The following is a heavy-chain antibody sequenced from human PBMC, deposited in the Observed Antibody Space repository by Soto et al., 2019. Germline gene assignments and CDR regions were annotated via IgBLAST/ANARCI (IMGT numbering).Heavy chain of an antibody. CDR3: AKVSGSYYYGMDV. CDR2: IYHSGST. D-gene: IGHD1-26*01. V-gene: IGHV4-4*02. Sequence: SETLSLTCTVSGGSISSSSYWGWIRQPPGKGLEWIGEIYHSGSTNYNPSLKSRVTISVDKSKNQFSLKLSSVTAADTAVYYCAKVSGSYYYGMDVWGQGTTVT. CDR1: GGSISSSSY. J-gene: IGHJ6*02.